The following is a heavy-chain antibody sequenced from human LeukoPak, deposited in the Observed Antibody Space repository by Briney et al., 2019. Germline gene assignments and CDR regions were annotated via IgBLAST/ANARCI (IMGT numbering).Heavy chain of an antibody. J-gene: IGHJ4*02. CDR1: GYTFTGYY. CDR3: ASQYCSGGSCYPRSFDY. Sequence: ASVKVSCKASGYTFTGYYMHWVRQAPGQGLEWMGGIIPIFGTANYAQKFQGRVTITADESTSTAYMELSSLRSEDTAVYYCASQYCSGGSCYPRSFDYWGQGTLVTVSS. D-gene: IGHD2-15*01. CDR2: IIPIFGTA. V-gene: IGHV1-69*13.